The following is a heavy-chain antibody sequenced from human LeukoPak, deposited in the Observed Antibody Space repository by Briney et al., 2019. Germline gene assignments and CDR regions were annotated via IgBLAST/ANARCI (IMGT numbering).Heavy chain of an antibody. Sequence: SETLSLTCTVSGYSVSSGYYWGWIRQSPGKGLEWIGFIYQSGSTYYNPSLKSRVTISLDTSKNQFSLQLRSVTAADTAVYYCTREFYGDSIDYWGQGTLVTVSS. V-gene: IGHV4-38-2*02. CDR1: GYSVSSGYY. J-gene: IGHJ4*02. CDR3: TREFYGDSIDY. CDR2: IYQSGST. D-gene: IGHD4-17*01.